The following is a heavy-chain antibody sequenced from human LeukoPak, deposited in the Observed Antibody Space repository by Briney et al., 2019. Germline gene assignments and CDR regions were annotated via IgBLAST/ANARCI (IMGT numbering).Heavy chain of an antibody. V-gene: IGHV4-59*01. D-gene: IGHD1-26*01. Sequence: SETLSLTRTASSGSISNFYWSWIRQPPGKGLEWIGYIYYSGTTKYNPSLSSRVTMSVDTSKNQFSLNLTSVTAADTAVYYCAREGIRGSYYTDWGQGTLVIVSS. J-gene: IGHJ1*01. CDR2: IYYSGTT. CDR1: SGSISNFY. CDR3: AREGIRGSYYTD.